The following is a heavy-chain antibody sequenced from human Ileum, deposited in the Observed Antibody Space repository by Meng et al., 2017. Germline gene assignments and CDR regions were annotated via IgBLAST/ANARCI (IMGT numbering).Heavy chain of an antibody. V-gene: IGHV4-61*08. Sequence: QVQLQESGPGLVRPSETLSLTGTVSGGSVSRAGYQWGWIRQPPGKGLEWIGYASTNYNPSLKSRVTISLDTSRNQFSLSLSSVTAADTAVYYCARDHMGSLDYWGQGILVTVSS. J-gene: IGHJ4*02. D-gene: IGHD1-26*01. CDR1: GGSVSRAGYQ. CDR3: ARDHMGSLDY. CDR2: AST.